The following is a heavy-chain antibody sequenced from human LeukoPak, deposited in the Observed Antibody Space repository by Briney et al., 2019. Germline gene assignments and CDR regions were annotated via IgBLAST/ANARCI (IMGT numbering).Heavy chain of an antibody. CDR3: ARAPVLCSSTSCYDQYFDY. V-gene: IGHV3-33*01. D-gene: IGHD2-2*01. CDR2: IWYDGSNK. J-gene: IGHJ4*02. CDR1: GFTFSSYG. Sequence: PGGSLRLSCAASGFTFSSYGMHWVRQAPGKGLEWVAVIWYDGSNKYYADSVKGRFTIPRDNSKNTLYLQMNSLRAEDTAVYYCARAPVLCSSTSCYDQYFDYWGQGTLVTVSS.